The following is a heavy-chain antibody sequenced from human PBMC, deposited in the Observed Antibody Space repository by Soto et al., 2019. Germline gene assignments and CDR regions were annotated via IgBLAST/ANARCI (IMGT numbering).Heavy chain of an antibody. D-gene: IGHD3-22*01. J-gene: IGHJ5*02. CDR1: GGSISRYY. Sequence: SETLSLTCTVSGGSISRYYWSWIRQPPGKGLEWIGYIYYSGSTNYNPSLKSRVTISVDTSKNQFSLKLSSVTAADTAVYYCARGSHDSSGYYHFGFDPWGQGTLVTVSS. CDR2: IYYSGST. V-gene: IGHV4-59*01. CDR3: ARGSHDSSGYYHFGFDP.